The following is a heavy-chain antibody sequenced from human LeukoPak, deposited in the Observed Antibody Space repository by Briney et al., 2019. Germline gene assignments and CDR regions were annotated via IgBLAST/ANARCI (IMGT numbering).Heavy chain of an antibody. CDR3: ARGGVDYYGSGTYYLMYYFDY. V-gene: IGHV3-23*01. D-gene: IGHD3-10*01. CDR1: GFTFSSYG. CDR2: ISGSGGAT. J-gene: IGHJ4*02. Sequence: GGTLRLSCAASGFTFSSYGMSWVRQAPGKGLEWVSAISGSGGATYYADSVKGRFTISRDDPHNTLYLQVNSLRAEDTAVYFCARGGVDYYGSGTYYLMYYFDYWGQGALVTVSS.